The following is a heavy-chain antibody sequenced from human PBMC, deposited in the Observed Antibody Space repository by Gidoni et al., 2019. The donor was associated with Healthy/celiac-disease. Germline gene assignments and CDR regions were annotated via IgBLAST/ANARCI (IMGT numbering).Heavy chain of an antibody. CDR3: ARVSSNYRPFDY. J-gene: IGHJ4*02. CDR2: ISYDGSNK. D-gene: IGHD4-4*01. V-gene: IGHV3-30-3*01. Sequence: QVQLVESGGGVVQPGRSLRLSCAASGFTFSSYAMHWVRQAPGKGLEWVAVISYDGSNKYYADSVKGRFTISRDNSKNTLYLQMNSLRAEDTAVYYCARVSSNYRPFDYWGQGTLVTVSS. CDR1: GFTFSSYA.